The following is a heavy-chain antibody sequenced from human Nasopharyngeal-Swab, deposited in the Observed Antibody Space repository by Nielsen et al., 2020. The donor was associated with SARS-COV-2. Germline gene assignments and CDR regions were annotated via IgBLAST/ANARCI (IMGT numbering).Heavy chain of an antibody. CDR2: VSHGGGT. CDR3: ARGGAGVVPSPVLGLGPYYYYYYMDV. J-gene: IGHJ6*03. CDR1: GGSFTGHQ. Sequence: SETLSLTCAVYGGSFTGHQWSWVRQPPEKGLAWIGAVSHGGGTNYNPSLKSRVTISVATSKNQFSLKLSSVTAADAAVYYCARGGAGVVPSPVLGLGPYYYYYYMDVWGKGTTVTVSS. V-gene: IGHV4-34*01. D-gene: IGHD2-2*01.